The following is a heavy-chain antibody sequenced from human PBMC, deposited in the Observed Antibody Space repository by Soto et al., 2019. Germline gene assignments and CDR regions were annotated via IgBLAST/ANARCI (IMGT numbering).Heavy chain of an antibody. D-gene: IGHD2-15*01. CDR2: ISSGSSNI. J-gene: IGHJ4*02. Sequence: XGSLRLSCAASGFAVRSYNMNWVRQAPGKGLEWVASISSGSSNIYYADSVKGRFTISRDNAKNSLFLQMDCLRAEDSAVYYSASATVVAATFDFCGQRTLVTVSS. CDR1: GFAVRSYN. V-gene: IGHV3-21*01. CDR3: ASATVVAATFDF.